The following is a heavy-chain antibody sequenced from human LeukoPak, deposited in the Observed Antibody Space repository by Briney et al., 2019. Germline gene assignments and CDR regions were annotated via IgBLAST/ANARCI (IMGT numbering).Heavy chain of an antibody. CDR3: ARQGDSGSWDFDY. V-gene: IGHV4-39*01. D-gene: IGHD1-26*01. J-gene: IGHJ4*02. CDR2: IYYSGST. Sequence: SETLSLTCTVSGGSISSSSYYWGWIRQPPGKGLEWIGSIYYSGSTYYNPSLKGRVTISVDTSKNQFSLKLSSVTAADTAVYYCARQGDSGSWDFDYWGQGTLVTVSS. CDR1: GGSISSSSYY.